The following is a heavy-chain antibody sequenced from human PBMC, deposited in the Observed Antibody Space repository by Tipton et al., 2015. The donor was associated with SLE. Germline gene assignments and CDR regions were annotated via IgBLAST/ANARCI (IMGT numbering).Heavy chain of an antibody. CDR1: GFTFSGYS. J-gene: IGHJ4*02. V-gene: IGHV3-21*01. CDR2: ISSTSSYI. CDR3: ARYAVAGKFDY. Sequence: SLRLSCAASGFTFSGYSMNWVRQAPGKGLEWVSSISSTSSYIYYAGSVKGRFTISRDNAKNSLYLQINSLRAEDTALYYCARYAVAGKFDYWGQGTLVSVSS. D-gene: IGHD6-19*01.